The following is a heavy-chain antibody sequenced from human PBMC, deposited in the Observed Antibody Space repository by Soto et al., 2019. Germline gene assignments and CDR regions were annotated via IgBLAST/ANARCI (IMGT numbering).Heavy chain of an antibody. V-gene: IGHV3-48*02. D-gene: IGHD3-10*02. CDR1: GFTFSGYS. J-gene: IGHJ4*02. CDR3: ARYVWAGSGTWVLFYY. CDR2: ISSSSSTI. Sequence: GGSLRLSCAASGFTFSGYSMNWVRQAPGKGLEWVSYISSSSSTIYYADSVKGRFTISRDNAKNSLYLQMNSLRDEDTAVYYCARYVWAGSGTWVLFYYWGRGTLVTVSA.